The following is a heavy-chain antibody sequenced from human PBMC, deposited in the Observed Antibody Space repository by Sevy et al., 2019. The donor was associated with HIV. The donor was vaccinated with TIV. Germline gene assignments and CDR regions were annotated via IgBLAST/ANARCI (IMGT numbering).Heavy chain of an antibody. CDR3: ARDYDFWTGYSHVWFDP. V-gene: IGHV1-69*13. CDR2: IIPIFGTA. J-gene: IGHJ5*02. Sequence: ASVKVSCKASGGTFSSYAISWVRQAPGQGLEWMGGIIPIFGTANYSQKFQGRVTITADESTSTAYMELSSLRSEDTAVYYCARDYDFWTGYSHVWFDPWGQRTLVTVSS. CDR1: GGTFSSYA. D-gene: IGHD3-3*01.